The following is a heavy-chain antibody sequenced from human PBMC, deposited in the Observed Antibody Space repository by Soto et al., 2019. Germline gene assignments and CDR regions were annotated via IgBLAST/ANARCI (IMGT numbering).Heavy chain of an antibody. V-gene: IGHV4-39*01. CDR1: GGSISSGDFH. CDR3: ARVDDI. Sequence: SETLSLTCTVSGGSISSGDFHWSWIRQPPGKRLEWIGEINQGGSTNYNPSLKSRVTISIDTSKNQFSLRLSSVTAADTAVYYCARVDDIWGQGTMVTVSS. D-gene: IGHD5-12*01. J-gene: IGHJ3*02. CDR2: INQGGST.